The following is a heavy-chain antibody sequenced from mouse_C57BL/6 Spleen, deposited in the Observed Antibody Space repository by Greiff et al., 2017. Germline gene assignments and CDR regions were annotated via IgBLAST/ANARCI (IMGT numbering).Heavy chain of an antibody. CDR3: ARYDGYYVGCAY. Sequence: VQLQQSGAALVRPGTSVKVSCKASGYAFTNSLIEWVKQRPGQGLEWIGVINPGSGGTNYNEKVKGKTTLTTDKSSSTVYMQLSSLSSEDTAVYVCARYDGYYVGCAYWGQGTLVTVSA. J-gene: IGHJ3*01. D-gene: IGHD2-3*01. CDR1: GYAFTNSL. CDR2: INPGSGGT. V-gene: IGHV1-54*01.